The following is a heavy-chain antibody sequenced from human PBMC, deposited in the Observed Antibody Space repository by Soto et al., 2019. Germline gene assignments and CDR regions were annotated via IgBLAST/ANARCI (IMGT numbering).Heavy chain of an antibody. CDR3: ARATMIGLLSS. CDR2: IYSGGST. V-gene: IGHV3-66*01. J-gene: IGHJ5*02. D-gene: IGHD3-22*01. CDR1: GFAVSINF. Sequence: PGGSLRLSCAASGFAVSINFMSWVRQAPGKGLEWVSVIYSGGSTYYADSVKGRFTISRDNSENTLYLQMNSLRAEDTAIYYCARATMIGLLSSWGQGTLVTVSS.